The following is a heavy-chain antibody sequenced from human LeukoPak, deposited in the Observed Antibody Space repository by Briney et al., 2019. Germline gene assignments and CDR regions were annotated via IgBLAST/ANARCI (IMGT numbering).Heavy chain of an antibody. Sequence: GGSLRLPCSPSGFIYNSYAMMWVRPSIEKGLEWVSDIRGSGGSTYYADSVKGQYTIPRDNSKNTRYLQMNSLRAEDTAVYNCAKGGRSWAFDIWGQGTMVTVSS. CDR1: GFIYNSYA. CDR2: IRGSGGST. J-gene: IGHJ3*02. CDR3: AKGGRSWAFDI. V-gene: IGHV3-23*01.